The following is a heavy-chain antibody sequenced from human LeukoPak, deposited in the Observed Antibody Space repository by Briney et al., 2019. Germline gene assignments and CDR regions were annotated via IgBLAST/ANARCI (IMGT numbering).Heavy chain of an antibody. J-gene: IGHJ6*03. CDR3: ARVLADYYYYYMDV. CDR2: IYYSGST. CDR1: GGSISSYY. Sequence: PSETLPLTCTVSGGSISSYYWSWIRQPPGKGLEWIGYIYYSGSTNYNPSLKSRVTISVDTSKNQFSLKLSSVTAADTAVYYCARVLADYYYYYMDVWGKGTTVTVSS. D-gene: IGHD6-13*01. V-gene: IGHV4-59*01.